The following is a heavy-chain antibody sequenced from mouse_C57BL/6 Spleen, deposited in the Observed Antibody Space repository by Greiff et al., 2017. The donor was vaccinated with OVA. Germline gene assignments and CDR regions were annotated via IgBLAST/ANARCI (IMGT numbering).Heavy chain of an antibody. CDR1: GYTFTSYC. CDR3: ARGGGSGGAMDY. V-gene: IGHV1-69*01. D-gene: IGHD1-1*02. Sequence: QVQLQQPGAELVMPGASVKLSCKASGYTFTSYCMHWVKQRPGQGLEWIGEIDPSDSYTHYNQKFKGKSTLTVDKSSSTAYMQLSSLTSEDSAVYYCARGGGSGGAMDYWGQGTSVTVSS. CDR2: IDPSDSYT. J-gene: IGHJ4*01.